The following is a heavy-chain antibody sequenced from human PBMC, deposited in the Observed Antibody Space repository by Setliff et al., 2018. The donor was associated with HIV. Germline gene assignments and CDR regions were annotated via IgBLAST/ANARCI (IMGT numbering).Heavy chain of an antibody. D-gene: IGHD3-22*01. CDR1: GGSISSYY. Sequence: PSETLSLTCTVSGGSISSYYWSWIRQPPGKGLEWIGYIYTSGNTNYSPSLKSRVTISVDTSKNQFSLKLSSVTAADTAVYYCARTFNSGYLSYAFDIWGQGTMVTVSS. J-gene: IGHJ3*02. CDR3: ARTFNSGYLSYAFDI. CDR2: IYTSGNT. V-gene: IGHV4-59*01.